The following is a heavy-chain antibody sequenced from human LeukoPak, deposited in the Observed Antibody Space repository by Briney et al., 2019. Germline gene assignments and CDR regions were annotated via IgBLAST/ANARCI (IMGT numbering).Heavy chain of an antibody. Sequence: ASVTVSCKASGYTFTGYYMHWVRQAPGQGLEWMGWINPNSGGTNYAQKFQGRVTMTRDTSISTAYMELSRLRSDDTAVYYCARVVRRDGYNLGYWGQGTLVTVSS. CDR1: GYTFTGYY. D-gene: IGHD5-24*01. V-gene: IGHV1-2*02. CDR2: INPNSGGT. CDR3: ARVVRRDGYNLGY. J-gene: IGHJ4*02.